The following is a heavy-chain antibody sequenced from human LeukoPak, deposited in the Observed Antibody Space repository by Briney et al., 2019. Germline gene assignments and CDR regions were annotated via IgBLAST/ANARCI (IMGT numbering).Heavy chain of an antibody. Sequence: SETLSLTCTVSGGSISSYYWSWIRQPPGKGLEWIGYIYYSGSTNYNPSLKSRVTISVDTSKNQFSLKLSSVTAADTAVYYCARLTAYYDSSGYYYVHPGPIDYWGQGTLVTVSS. CDR1: GGSISSYY. D-gene: IGHD3-22*01. CDR2: IYYSGST. J-gene: IGHJ4*02. CDR3: ARLTAYYDSSGYYYVHPGPIDY. V-gene: IGHV4-59*08.